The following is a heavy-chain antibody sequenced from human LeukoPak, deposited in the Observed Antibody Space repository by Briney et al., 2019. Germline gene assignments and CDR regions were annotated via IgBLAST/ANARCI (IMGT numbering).Heavy chain of an antibody. Sequence: PSETLSLTCAVYGGSFSGYYWSWIRQPPGKGLEWIGYIYYSGSTNYNPSLKSRVTISVDTSKNQFSLKLSSVTAADTAVYYCAREGRKAGKFDYWGQGTLVTVSS. V-gene: IGHV4-59*01. CDR3: AREGRKAGKFDY. CDR2: IYYSGST. J-gene: IGHJ4*02. CDR1: GGSFSGYY. D-gene: IGHD3-10*01.